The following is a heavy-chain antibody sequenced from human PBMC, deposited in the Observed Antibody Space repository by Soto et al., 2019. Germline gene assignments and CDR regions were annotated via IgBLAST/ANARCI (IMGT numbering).Heavy chain of an antibody. J-gene: IGHJ6*02. CDR2: ISGSGGST. Sequence: EVQLLESGGGLVQPGGSLRLSCAASGFTFSSYAMSWVRQAPGKGLEWVSAISGSGGSTYYADSVKGRFTISRDNSKNTLYLQMSRLGAEDTAVYYSANAPVYQPSSYYYYGMDVWGQGTTVTVSS. CDR3: ANAPVYQPSSYYYYGMDV. D-gene: IGHD2-2*01. CDR1: GFTFSSYA. V-gene: IGHV3-23*01.